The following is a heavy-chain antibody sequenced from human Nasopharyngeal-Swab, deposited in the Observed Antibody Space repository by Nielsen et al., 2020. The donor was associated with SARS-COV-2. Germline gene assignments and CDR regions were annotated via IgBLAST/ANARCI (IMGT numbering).Heavy chain of an antibody. D-gene: IGHD6-19*01. J-gene: IGHJ4*02. Sequence: RQPPGKGPEWIGYIYYSGGTNYSPSLKSRVTISVDTSKNQFSLKLSSVTAADTAVYYCAGAVAGTGWDYWGQGTLVTVSS. CDR2: IYYSGGT. CDR3: AGAVAGTGWDY. V-gene: IGHV4-59*01.